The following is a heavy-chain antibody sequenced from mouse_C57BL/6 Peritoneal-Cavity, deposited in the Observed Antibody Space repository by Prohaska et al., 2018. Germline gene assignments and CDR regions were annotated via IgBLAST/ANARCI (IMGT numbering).Heavy chain of an antibody. J-gene: IGHJ1*01. CDR2: IWRGGST. D-gene: IGHD1-1*01. Sequence: GKGLEWLGVIWRGGSTDYNAAFMSRLSITKDNSKSQVFFKMNSLQADDTAIYYCAKEYYYGNSPYWYFDVWSSGTAFTV. V-gene: IGHV2-5*01. CDR3: AKEYYYGNSPYWYFDV.